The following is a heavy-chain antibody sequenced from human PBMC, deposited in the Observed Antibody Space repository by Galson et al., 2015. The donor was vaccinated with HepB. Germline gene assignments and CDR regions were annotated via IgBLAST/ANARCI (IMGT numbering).Heavy chain of an antibody. J-gene: IGHJ1*01. CDR1: GYTFTKYF. V-gene: IGHV1-46*01. CDR3: ARGGLYGGNSVQH. D-gene: IGHD4-23*01. CDR2: INPDGGST. Sequence: SVKVSCKASGYTFTKYFMHWVRQAPGQGLEWMGIINPDGGSTTYAREFQGRVAITSDTSTTTVYMDLSCLRSEDTAVYYCARGGLYGGNSVQHWGQGTRVTVSS.